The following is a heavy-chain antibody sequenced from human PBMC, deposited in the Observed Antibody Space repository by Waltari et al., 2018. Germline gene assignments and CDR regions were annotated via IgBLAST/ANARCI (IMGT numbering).Heavy chain of an antibody. V-gene: IGHV3-9*01. CDR1: GFRFHDYA. CDR2: ISWNSDRI. D-gene: IGHD6-13*01. CDR3: AKGIAAAGKKYFDQ. J-gene: IGHJ4*02. Sequence: DVQLVESGGGLVQPGQSLRLSCAAPGFRFHDYAMYWVRQIPGKGLEWVSGISWNSDRIEYGDSVKGRVTISRDNAEKFLYLQLNNLTKEDTALYYCAKGIAAAGKKYFDQWGQGTLVTVSS.